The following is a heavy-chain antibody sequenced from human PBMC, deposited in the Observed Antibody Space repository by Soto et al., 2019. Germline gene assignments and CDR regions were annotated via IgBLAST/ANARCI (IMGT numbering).Heavy chain of an antibody. CDR1: GFTLSNNG. D-gene: IGHD3-10*01. V-gene: IGHV3-30*03. J-gene: IGHJ4*02. CDR2: ISRDGNTK. Sequence: QVQLVESGGGVVQPGRSLRLSCAASGFTLSNNGMHWVRQAPGKGLEWVAVISRDGNTKFYADSVKGRFAISKDNSENTLHLQMNSLRLEDTAVYFCARELASGNWGQGNLVTVSS. CDR3: ARELASGN.